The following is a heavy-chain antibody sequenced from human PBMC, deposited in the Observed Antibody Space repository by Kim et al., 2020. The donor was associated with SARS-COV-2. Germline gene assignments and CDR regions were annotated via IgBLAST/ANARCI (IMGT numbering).Heavy chain of an antibody. CDR3: AKDPVATFPNDAFDI. D-gene: IGHD5-12*01. J-gene: IGHJ3*02. Sequence: DSVKGRFTISRDNSKNTLYLQMNSLRAEDTAVYYCAKDPVATFPNDAFDIWGQGTMVTVSS. V-gene: IGHV3-23*01.